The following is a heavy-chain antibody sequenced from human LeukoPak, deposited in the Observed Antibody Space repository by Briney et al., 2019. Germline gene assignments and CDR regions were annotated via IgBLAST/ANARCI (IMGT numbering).Heavy chain of an antibody. V-gene: IGHV3-7*01. CDR3: ARDGRQQWLVGILLDY. CDR2: IKQDGSEK. CDR1: GFTFSSYW. Sequence: GGSLRLSCAASGFTFSSYWMSWVRQAPGKGLEWVANIKQDGSEKYYVDSVKGRFTISRDNAKNSLYLQMNSLRAEDTAVYDCARDGRQQWLVGILLDYWGQGTLVTVSS. D-gene: IGHD6-19*01. J-gene: IGHJ4*02.